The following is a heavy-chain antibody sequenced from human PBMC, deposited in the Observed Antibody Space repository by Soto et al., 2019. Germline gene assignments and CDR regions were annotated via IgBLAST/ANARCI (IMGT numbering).Heavy chain of an antibody. CDR1: GFTFGSYW. V-gene: IGHV3-7*03. D-gene: IGHD6-19*01. Sequence: PGGSLRLSCAASGFTFGSYWMSWVRQAPGKGLEWVANIKQDGSEKYYVDSVKGRLTISRDNAKNSLYLQMNSLRAEDTAVYYCARDWGSSGWGYYYYYGMDVWGQGTTVTVSS. J-gene: IGHJ6*02. CDR3: ARDWGSSGWGYYYYYGMDV. CDR2: IKQDGSEK.